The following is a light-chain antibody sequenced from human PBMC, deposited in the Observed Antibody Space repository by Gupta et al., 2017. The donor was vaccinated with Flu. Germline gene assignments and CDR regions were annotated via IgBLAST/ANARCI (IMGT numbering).Light chain of an antibody. J-gene: IGKJ1*01. Sequence: STLSASVGDSVTMTCRASQSMSSWLAWSQQKPGKAPKRLIYKASTLEMGVPARFSGGGSGTEFTLTIISVQPEDVATYYCKKYKRPWTFGQGTKVEIK. CDR1: QSMSSW. V-gene: IGKV1-5*03. CDR3: KKYKRPWT. CDR2: KAS.